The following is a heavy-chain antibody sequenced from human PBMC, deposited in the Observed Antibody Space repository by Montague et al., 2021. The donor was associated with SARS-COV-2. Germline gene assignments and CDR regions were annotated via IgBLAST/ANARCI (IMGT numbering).Heavy chain of an antibody. CDR2: INHSGST. V-gene: IGHV4-34*01. D-gene: IGHD5-18*01. CDR1: GGSFSGHY. Sequence: SETLSLTCVVYGGSFSGHYWSWIRQPPGKGLEWIREINHSGSTNYNPSLKSRVTISVDTSKKQFSLRLNSVTAADTAVYYCARGGGYSYGALDYWGQGTLVTVSS. CDR3: ARGGGYSYGALDY. J-gene: IGHJ4*02.